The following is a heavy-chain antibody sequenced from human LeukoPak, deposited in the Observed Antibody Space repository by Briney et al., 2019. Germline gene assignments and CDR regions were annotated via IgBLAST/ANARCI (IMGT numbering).Heavy chain of an antibody. V-gene: IGHV1-2*02. Sequence: GASVKVSCKASGYTFTGYYMHWVRQAPGQGLEWMGWINPNSGGTNYAQKFQGRVTMTRDTSISTAYMELRSLRSDDTAVYYCAGCVDSRRRVPIYYYYMDVWGKGTTVTVSS. J-gene: IGHJ6*03. D-gene: IGHD5-12*01. CDR1: GYTFTGYY. CDR3: AGCVDSRRRVPIYYYYMDV. CDR2: INPNSGGT.